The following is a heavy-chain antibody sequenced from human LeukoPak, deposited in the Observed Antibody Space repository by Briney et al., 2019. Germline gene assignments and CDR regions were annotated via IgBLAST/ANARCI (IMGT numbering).Heavy chain of an antibody. CDR1: GFTFSSHA. Sequence: GGSLRLSCAASGFTFSSHAMSWVRQAPGRGLEWVSAISAGGGIIYYADSVRGRFTISRDNYKSTLYLLMNSLRAEDTAVYYCARDEYDYAEAEFFLHWGQGTLVTVSS. V-gene: IGHV3-23*01. CDR2: ISAGGGII. CDR3: ARDEYDYAEAEFFLH. J-gene: IGHJ1*01. D-gene: IGHD5-12*01.